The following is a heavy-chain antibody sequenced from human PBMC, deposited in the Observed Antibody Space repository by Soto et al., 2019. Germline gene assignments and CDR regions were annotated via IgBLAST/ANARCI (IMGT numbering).Heavy chain of an antibody. V-gene: IGHV3-74*01. CDR3: ARDGVDSNSSGFDA. J-gene: IGHJ5*01. D-gene: IGHD6-6*01. Sequence: PGGSLRLSCAASGFTFSSYSMHWVRQAPGKWLVWVSRINSDGSSTRYADSVTGRVTISRDNAKNTLNLQMHSLRAKDTAVYYYARDGVDSNSSGFDAWGQGXLVTVYS. CDR1: GFTFSSYS. CDR2: INSDGSST.